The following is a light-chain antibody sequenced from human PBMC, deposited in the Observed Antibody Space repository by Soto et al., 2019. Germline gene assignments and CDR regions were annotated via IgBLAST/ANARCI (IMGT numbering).Light chain of an antibody. Sequence: DIQMTQSPSTLFASVGDRVTVTCRASQSVHDWGAWYQQQAGRAPRLLIYKASSLQSGVPSRFSGSGFGTEFTLTISSLQPDDFASYYCQQYYSYSPLTFGGGTKVEIK. CDR3: QQYYSYSPLT. CDR1: QSVHDW. J-gene: IGKJ4*01. CDR2: KAS. V-gene: IGKV1-5*03.